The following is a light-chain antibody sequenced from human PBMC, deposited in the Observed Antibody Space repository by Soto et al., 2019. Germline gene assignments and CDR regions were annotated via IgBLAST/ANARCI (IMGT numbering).Light chain of an antibody. J-gene: IGKJ2*01. CDR2: TAS. CDR3: QQSYSTPYT. CDR1: QSISTY. V-gene: IGKV1-39*01. Sequence: DIQMTQSPSSLSASVGDRVTITCRASQSISTYLNWYQQKPGKAPNLLIYTASSLQSGVPSRISGSGSGTDFTLTISSLQPEDFATYYCQQSYSTPYTFGQGTQLEIK.